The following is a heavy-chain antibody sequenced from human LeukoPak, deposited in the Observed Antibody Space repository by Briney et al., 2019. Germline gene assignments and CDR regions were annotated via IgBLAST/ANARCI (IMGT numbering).Heavy chain of an antibody. V-gene: IGHV4-30-4*01. J-gene: IGHJ6*02. D-gene: IGHD3-16*01. CDR1: GGSISGGDYY. CDR3: ARDARLGRGPLYYYGMDV. CDR2: IYYSGST. Sequence: PSETLSLTCTVSGGSISGGDYYWSWIRQPPGKGLEWIGYIYYSGSTYYNPSLKSRVTISVDTSKNQFSLKLSSVTAADTAVYYCARDARLGRGPLYYYGMDVWGQGTAVTVSS.